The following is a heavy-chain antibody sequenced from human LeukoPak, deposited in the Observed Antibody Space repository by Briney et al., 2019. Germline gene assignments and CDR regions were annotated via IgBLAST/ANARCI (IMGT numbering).Heavy chain of an antibody. V-gene: IGHV3-48*04. CDR1: GFTFSSYS. D-gene: IGHD3-22*01. Sequence: GGSLRLSCAASGFTFSSYSMNWVRQAPGKGLEWVSYTSSSSTIYYADSVKGRFTISRDNAKNSLYLQMNSLRAEDTAVYYCARVPYYYDSSGYPGYWGQGTLVTVSS. CDR2: TSSSSTI. CDR3: ARVPYYYDSSGYPGY. J-gene: IGHJ4*02.